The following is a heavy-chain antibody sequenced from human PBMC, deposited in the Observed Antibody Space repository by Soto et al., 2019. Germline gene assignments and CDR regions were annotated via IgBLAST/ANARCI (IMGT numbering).Heavy chain of an antibody. Sequence: SETLSLTCTVSGGSISSSGSFWGWIRQPPGKGLEWIGNIYSSGSTYYNPSLKSRVTISVDTSKNQFSLKLTSVTAADTAVYYCARLSSGWYSPFDCWGPGTLVTVSS. D-gene: IGHD6-19*01. J-gene: IGHJ4*02. CDR2: IYSSGST. V-gene: IGHV4-39*01. CDR3: ARLSSGWYSPFDC. CDR1: GGSISSSGSF.